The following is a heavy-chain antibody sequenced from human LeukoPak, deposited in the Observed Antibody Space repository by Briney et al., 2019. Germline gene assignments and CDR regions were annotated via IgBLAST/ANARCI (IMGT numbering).Heavy chain of an antibody. Sequence: PSQTLSLTRIVSGGSISRGDYYWSWTRQPPGKGLEWIGYIYYPGDTFYSPSLRSRVTISVDTFKNHFSLELNSVTAADTAVYFCARGRYYGDYIDLWGQGTLVAVSS. D-gene: IGHD4-17*01. J-gene: IGHJ4*02. V-gene: IGHV4-30-4*01. CDR2: IYYPGDT. CDR3: ARGRYYGDYIDL. CDR1: GGSISRGDYY.